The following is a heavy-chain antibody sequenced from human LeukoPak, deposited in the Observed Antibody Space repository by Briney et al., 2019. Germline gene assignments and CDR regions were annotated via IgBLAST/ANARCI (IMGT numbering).Heavy chain of an antibody. D-gene: IGHD6-13*01. J-gene: IGHJ4*02. CDR1: GYTFTGHY. Sequence: ASVKVSCKASGYTFTGHYVHWVRQAPGQGLEWMGWINGNTGDTNYAQRFQGRVTMIRETSISTMYMELSRLRSDDTDVYCCAREYSSSLFDYWGQGTLVTVSS. V-gene: IGHV1-2*02. CDR3: AREYSSSLFDY. CDR2: INGNTGDT.